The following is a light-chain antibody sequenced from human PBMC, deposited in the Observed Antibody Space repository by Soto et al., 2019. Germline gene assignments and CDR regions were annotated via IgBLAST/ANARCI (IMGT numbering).Light chain of an antibody. Sequence: EVVMTQSPATLSVSPGERATLSCRASEAVNSNLSWYQQKPGQAPRLLIYGASTRATGIPARFSGNGSGTEFTLTISSLQSEDFAVYYCQQYNNWPRTFGQGTKVDI. V-gene: IGKV3-15*01. CDR3: QQYNNWPRT. CDR1: EAVNSN. J-gene: IGKJ1*01. CDR2: GAS.